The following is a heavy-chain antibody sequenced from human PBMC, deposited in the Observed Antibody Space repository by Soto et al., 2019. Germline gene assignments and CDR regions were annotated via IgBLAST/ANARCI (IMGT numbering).Heavy chain of an antibody. CDR3: ARDDVVRVDAFDI. Sequence: ASVKVSCKASGYTFTSYDINWVRQATGQGLEWMGWMNPNSDNTGYAQKFQGRVTMTRNTSISTAYMELSSLRSEDTAVYYCARDDVVRVDAFDIWGQGTMVTVSS. D-gene: IGHD3-10*01. CDR2: MNPNSDNT. J-gene: IGHJ3*02. CDR1: GYTFTSYD. V-gene: IGHV1-8*01.